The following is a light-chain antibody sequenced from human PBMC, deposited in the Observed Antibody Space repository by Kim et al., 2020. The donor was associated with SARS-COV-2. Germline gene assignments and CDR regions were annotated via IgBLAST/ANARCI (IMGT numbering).Light chain of an antibody. CDR1: SLRSYY. Sequence: SSELTQDPAVSVALGQTVRITSQGDSLRSYYASWYQQKPGQAPVLVIYGKNNRPSGIPDRFSGSSSGNTASLTITGAQAEDEADYYCNSRDSSGNHLVFGGGTQLTVL. CDR3: NSRDSSGNHLV. J-gene: IGLJ2*01. V-gene: IGLV3-19*01. CDR2: GKN.